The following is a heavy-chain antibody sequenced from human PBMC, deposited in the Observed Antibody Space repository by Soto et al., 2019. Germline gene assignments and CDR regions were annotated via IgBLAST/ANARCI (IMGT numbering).Heavy chain of an antibody. CDR1: GFTFSSHG. Sequence: QVQLVESGGGVVQPGRSLRLSCAASGFTFSSHGMHWVRQAPGKGLEWVAGIWYEGSNKYYADSVKGRFTISRDNSKNTVYLQMSSLRAEDTAVFYCARDGEGFGRGSVDVWGQGTTVTVSS. D-gene: IGHD3-10*01. V-gene: IGHV3-33*01. CDR2: IWYEGSNK. J-gene: IGHJ6*02. CDR3: ARDGEGFGRGSVDV.